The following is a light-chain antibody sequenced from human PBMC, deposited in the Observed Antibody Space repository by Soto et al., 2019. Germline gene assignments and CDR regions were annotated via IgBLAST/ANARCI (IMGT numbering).Light chain of an antibody. CDR1: TSNIGTNY. V-gene: IGLV1-47*01. J-gene: IGLJ3*02. CDR3: AVWDDSLSGVV. Sequence: QSVLTQPPSASGTPGQTVTISSSGGTSNIGTNYVSWYQHLPGTAPKLLIYGNNQRPSGVPDRFSGYKSGTSASLAISGLRSDDEADYYCAVWDDSLSGVVFGGGTKLTVL. CDR2: GNN.